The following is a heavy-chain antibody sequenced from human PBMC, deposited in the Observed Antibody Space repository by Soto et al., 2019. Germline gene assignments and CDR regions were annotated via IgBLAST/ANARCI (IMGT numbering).Heavy chain of an antibody. CDR3: AKDYRNDSSGYYYVGFDY. V-gene: IGHV3-23*01. J-gene: IGHJ4*02. Sequence: HPGGSLRLSCAASGFTFSSYAMSWVRQAPGKGLEWVSAISGSGGSTYYADSVKGRFTISRDNSKNTLYLQMNSLRAEDTAVYYCAKDYRNDSSGYYYVGFDYWGQGTLVTVSS. D-gene: IGHD3-22*01. CDR2: ISGSGGST. CDR1: GFTFSSYA.